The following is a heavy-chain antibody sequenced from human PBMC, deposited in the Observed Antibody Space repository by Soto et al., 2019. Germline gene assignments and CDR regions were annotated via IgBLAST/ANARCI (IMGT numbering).Heavy chain of an antibody. Sequence: NPSETLSLTCTVSGGSVSSGSYYWSWIRQPPGKGLEWIGYIYYSGSTNYNPSLKSRVTISVDTSKNQFSLKLSSVTAADTAVYYCARGEILTGTTPWGQGTLVTVSP. V-gene: IGHV4-61*01. D-gene: IGHD1-7*01. CDR3: ARGEILTGTTP. J-gene: IGHJ5*02. CDR1: GGSVSSGSYY. CDR2: IYYSGST.